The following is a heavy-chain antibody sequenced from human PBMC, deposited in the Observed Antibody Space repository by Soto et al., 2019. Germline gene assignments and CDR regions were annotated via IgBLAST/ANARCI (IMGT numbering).Heavy chain of an antibody. CDR3: ARRTYDGLDV. CDR2: IYHSGST. CDR1: GGSISSTNW. Sequence: QVQLQESGPGLVKPPGTLSLTCAVFGGSISSTNWWTWVRQPPGKGLEWIGEIYHSGSTNYNPSLQSRVTISVDKSKTQFSRKLSFVTAADTAVYYCARRTYDGLDVWGQGTTVTVSS. D-gene: IGHD3-3*01. V-gene: IGHV4-4*03. J-gene: IGHJ6*02.